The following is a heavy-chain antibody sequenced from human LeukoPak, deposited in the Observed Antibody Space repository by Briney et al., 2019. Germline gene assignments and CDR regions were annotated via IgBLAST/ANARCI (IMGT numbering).Heavy chain of an antibody. J-gene: IGHJ4*02. CDR2: IYYSGST. D-gene: IGHD3-3*01. CDR3: AGVTIFGVPIGDY. Sequence: PSETLSLTCTVSGGSISSGDYYWSWIRQPPGKGLEWIGYIYYSGSTYYNPSLKSRVTISVDTSKNQFSLKLSSVTAADTAVYYCAGVTIFGVPIGDYWGQGTLVTVSS. CDR1: GGSISSGDYY. V-gene: IGHV4-30-4*08.